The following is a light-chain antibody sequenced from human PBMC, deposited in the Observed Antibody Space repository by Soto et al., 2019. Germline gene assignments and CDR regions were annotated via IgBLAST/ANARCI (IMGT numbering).Light chain of an antibody. J-gene: IGLJ2*01. CDR1: SSNIGSNT. Sequence: QSALTQPPSASGTPGQGVTISCSGSSSNIGSNTVNWYQQLPGTAPKLLIYSNNQRPSGVPDRFSGSKSGTSASLAISGLQSEDEADYYCAAWDDSLNGPVFGGGTKVTVL. V-gene: IGLV1-44*01. CDR3: AAWDDSLNGPV. CDR2: SNN.